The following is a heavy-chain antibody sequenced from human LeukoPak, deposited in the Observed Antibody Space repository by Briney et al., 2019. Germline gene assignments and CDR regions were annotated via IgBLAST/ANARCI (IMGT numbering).Heavy chain of an antibody. Sequence: GGSLRLSCAASGFTFSSYSMTWIRQAPGKGLEWVSSISSSSSYIYYADSVKGRFTISRDNAKNSLYLQMNSLRAEDTAVYYCAKGQTTSCYTGFDYWGQGTLVTVSS. D-gene: IGHD2-2*02. CDR2: ISSSSSYI. CDR1: GFTFSSYS. CDR3: AKGQTTSCYTGFDY. V-gene: IGHV3-21*04. J-gene: IGHJ4*02.